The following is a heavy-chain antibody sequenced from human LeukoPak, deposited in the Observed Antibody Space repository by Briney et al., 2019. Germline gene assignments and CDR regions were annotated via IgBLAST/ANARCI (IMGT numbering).Heavy chain of an antibody. D-gene: IGHD3-22*01. V-gene: IGHV1-2*02. CDR1: GYTFTGYY. Sequence: ASVKVSCKASGYTFTGYYTHWVRQAPGQGLEWMGWINPNSGGTNYAQKFQGRVTMTRDTSISTAYMELSRLRSDDTAVYYCARVDYYDSSGRAFDIWGQGTMVTVSS. J-gene: IGHJ3*02. CDR2: INPNSGGT. CDR3: ARVDYYDSSGRAFDI.